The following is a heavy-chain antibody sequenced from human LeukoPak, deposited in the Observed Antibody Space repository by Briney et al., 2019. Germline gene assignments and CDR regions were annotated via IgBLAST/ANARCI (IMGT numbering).Heavy chain of an antibody. D-gene: IGHD3-22*01. CDR2: IGNNGGGI. CDR3: ARDIYDSSGYVLDY. V-gene: IGHV3-21*01. Sequence: PGGSLRLSCAASGFTFSTYTMYWVRHPPGKRLEWVSIIGNNGGGIHYADSVKGRFTISRDNAKNSLYLQMNSLRAEDTAVYYCARDIYDSSGYVLDYWGQGTLVTVSS. CDR1: GFTFSTYT. J-gene: IGHJ4*02.